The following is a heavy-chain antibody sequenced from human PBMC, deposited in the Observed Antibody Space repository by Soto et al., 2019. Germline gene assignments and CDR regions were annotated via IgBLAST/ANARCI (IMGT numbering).Heavy chain of an antibody. J-gene: IGHJ6*03. D-gene: IGHD3-9*01. CDR1: GGSISNFY. V-gene: IGHV4-59*08. Sequence: SETLSLTCTVSGGSISNFYWSWIRQPPGKGLEWIGYVYYTGSTSYNPSLKRRVTFSADSSRGQFSLRLNSVTAAYTAVYYCARTVLGPDLLADSFVDYYYYMDGWGQGTTVTLSS. CDR3: ARTVLGPDLLADSFVDYYYYMDG. CDR2: VYYTGST.